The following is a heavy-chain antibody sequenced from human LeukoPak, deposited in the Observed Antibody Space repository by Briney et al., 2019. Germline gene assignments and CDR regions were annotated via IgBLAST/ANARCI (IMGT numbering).Heavy chain of an antibody. CDR2: ISYDGNNK. J-gene: IGHJ4*02. CDR3: ARGAPERISSSTNYYFDY. CDR1: GFTFSSYA. Sequence: GGSLRLSCAASGFTFSSYAMYWVRQAPGKGLEWVAVISYDGNNKYYADSVKGRFTISRDDSKNTLSLHMNSLRAEDTAVYYCARGAPERISSSTNYYFDYWGQGTLVTVSS. D-gene: IGHD6-6*01. V-gene: IGHV3-30-3*01.